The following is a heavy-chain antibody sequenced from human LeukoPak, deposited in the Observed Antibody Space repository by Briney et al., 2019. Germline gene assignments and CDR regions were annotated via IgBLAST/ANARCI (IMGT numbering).Heavy chain of an antibody. CDR1: GYTLTNHN. J-gene: IGHJ4*02. V-gene: IGHV1-18*01. D-gene: IGHD4-23*01. Sequence: GASVKVSCKASGYTLTNHNITWVRQAPGQGLEWMGWINTYKGDTLYAQKFQGRVTMTADTSTNTAYMELRSLRFDDTAVYYCAREFGHCYGDNCFYFFDTWGQGFRVTVSS. CDR2: INTYKGDT. CDR3: AREFGHCYGDNCFYFFDT.